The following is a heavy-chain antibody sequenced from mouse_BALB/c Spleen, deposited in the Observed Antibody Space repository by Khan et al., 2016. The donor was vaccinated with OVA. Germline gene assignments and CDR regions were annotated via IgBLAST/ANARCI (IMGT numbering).Heavy chain of an antibody. CDR2: INPSTGYT. D-gene: IGHD1-1*01. CDR1: GYTFINYW. Sequence: VQLKQSGAELAKPGASVKMSCKASGYTFINYWILWVKQRPGQGLEWIGYINPSTGYTEYNQNFKDKATLTADKSSSTAYMQLSSLTSEDSAVDYCARRGRRWDFEYWGQGTTLTVSS. V-gene: IGHV1-7*01. J-gene: IGHJ2*01. CDR3: ARRGRRWDFEY.